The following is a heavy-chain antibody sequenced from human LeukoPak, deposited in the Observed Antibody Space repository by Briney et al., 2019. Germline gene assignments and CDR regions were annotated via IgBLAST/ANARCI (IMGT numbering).Heavy chain of an antibody. V-gene: IGHV1-69*13. CDR2: IIPIFGTA. CDR3: ARDGYPSNWFDP. Sequence: SVKVSCTASGGTFSSYAISWVRQAPGQGLEWMGGIIPIFGTANYAQKFQGRVTITADESTSTAYMELSSLRSEDTAVYYCARDGYPSNWFDPWGQGTLVTVSS. J-gene: IGHJ5*02. CDR1: GGTFSSYA. D-gene: IGHD1-1*01.